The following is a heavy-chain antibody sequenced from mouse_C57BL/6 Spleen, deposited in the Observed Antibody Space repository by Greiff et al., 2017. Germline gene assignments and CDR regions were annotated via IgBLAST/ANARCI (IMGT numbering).Heavy chain of an antibody. J-gene: IGHJ2*01. D-gene: IGHD1-1*01. CDR3: ARSATTVVAPRFDY. CDR2: INPSSGYT. Sequence: QVQLQQSGAELARPGASVKMSCKASGYTFTSYTMHWVKQRPGQGLEWIGYINPSSGYTKYNQKFKDKATLTADKSSSTAYMQLSSLTSEDSAVYYSARSATTVVAPRFDYWGQGTTLTVSS. V-gene: IGHV1-4*01. CDR1: GYTFTSYT.